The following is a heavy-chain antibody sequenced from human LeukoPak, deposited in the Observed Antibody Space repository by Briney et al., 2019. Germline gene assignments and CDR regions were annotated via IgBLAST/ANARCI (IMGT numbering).Heavy chain of an antibody. CDR2: IRYDGSNK. J-gene: IGHJ6*02. V-gene: IGHV3-30*02. CDR1: GFTFSSHG. D-gene: IGHD3-10*01. Sequence: PGGSLRLSCAASGFTFSSHGMHWVRQAPGKGLEWVAFIRYDGSNKYYADSVKGRFTISRDNSKNTLYLQMNSLRAEDTAVYYCAKEDSGRGGYFYYGMDVWGQGTTVTVSS. CDR3: AKEDSGRGGYFYYGMDV.